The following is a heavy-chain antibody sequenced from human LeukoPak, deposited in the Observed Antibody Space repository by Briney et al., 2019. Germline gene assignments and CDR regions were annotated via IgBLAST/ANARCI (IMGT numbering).Heavy chain of an antibody. CDR3: ARVPRYDILTGYSYYFDY. CDR1: GYTFTGYY. J-gene: IGHJ4*02. D-gene: IGHD3-9*01. Sequence: ASVKVSCKASGYTFTGYYMHWVRQAPGQGLEWMGWINPNSGGTNYAQKFQGRVAMTRDTSISTAYMELSRLRSDDTAVYYCARVPRYDILTGYSYYFDYWGQGTLVTVSS. V-gene: IGHV1-2*02. CDR2: INPNSGGT.